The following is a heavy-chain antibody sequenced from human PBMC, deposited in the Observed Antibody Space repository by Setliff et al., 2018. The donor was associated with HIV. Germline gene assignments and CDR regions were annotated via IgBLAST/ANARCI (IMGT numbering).Heavy chain of an antibody. CDR1: GGRFSNYG. CDR2: IIPIFGTT. D-gene: IGHD6-13*01. Sequence: ASVKVSCKASGGRFSNYGISWVRQAPGQGLEWMGGIIPIFGTTNYAQMFQGRVTMTEDTSTDTAYMELSSLRSEDTAVYYCATGESIAAAPFDYWGQGTLVTVSS. CDR3: ATGESIAAAPFDY. V-gene: IGHV1-69*06. J-gene: IGHJ4*02.